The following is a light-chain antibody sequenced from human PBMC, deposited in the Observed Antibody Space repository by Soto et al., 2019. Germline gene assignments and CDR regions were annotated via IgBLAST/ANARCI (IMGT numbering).Light chain of an antibody. CDR1: QSVSSN. V-gene: IGKV3-15*01. Sequence: EIVVTQSPATLSVSPGARATLSCRASQSVSSNVTWYQQKPGQAPRLLIDGASTRATGIPARFSGSGSGTDFTLTISSLQSEDFAIYYCQQYNNWPYTFGQGTKLEIK. J-gene: IGKJ2*01. CDR3: QQYNNWPYT. CDR2: GAS.